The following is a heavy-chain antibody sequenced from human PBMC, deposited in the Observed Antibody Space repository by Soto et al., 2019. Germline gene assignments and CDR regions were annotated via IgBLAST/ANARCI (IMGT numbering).Heavy chain of an antibody. CDR1: GFTFNSYG. J-gene: IGHJ3*02. V-gene: IGHV3-33*01. CDR2: IWYDGSNK. Sequence: PGGSLRLSCAASGFTFNSYGMHWVRQAPGKGLEWVAVIWYDGSNKYYADSVKGRFTISRDNSKNTLYLQMNSLRAEDAAVYYCARAQGSDAFDIWGQGTMVTVSS. CDR3: ARAQGSDAFDI. D-gene: IGHD2-15*01.